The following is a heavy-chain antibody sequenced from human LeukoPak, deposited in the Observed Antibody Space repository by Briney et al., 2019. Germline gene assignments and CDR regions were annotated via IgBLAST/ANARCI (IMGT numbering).Heavy chain of an antibody. CDR1: GFTFSSYS. D-gene: IGHD6-19*01. V-gene: IGHV3-48*04. Sequence: GGSLRLSCEASGFTFSSYSMNWVRQAPGKGLEWVSYISSSGSTIYYADSVKGRFTISRDNAKNSLYLQMNSLRAEDTAVYYCASGGAVAGTNPFDYWGQGTLVTVSS. J-gene: IGHJ4*02. CDR2: ISSSGSTI. CDR3: ASGGAVAGTNPFDY.